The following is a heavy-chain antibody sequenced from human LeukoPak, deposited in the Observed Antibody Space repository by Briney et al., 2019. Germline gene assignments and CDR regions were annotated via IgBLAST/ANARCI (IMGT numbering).Heavy chain of an antibody. CDR3: ARDRSGGYNFDY. V-gene: IGHV1-69*05. CDR1: GGTFSSYA. J-gene: IGHJ4*02. D-gene: IGHD3-10*01. CDR2: IIPILGTA. Sequence: SVKVSCKASGGTFSSYAISWVRQAPGQGLEWMGRIIPILGTANFAQKFQGRVTITTDESKSTAYMELSSLRSEDTAVYYCARDRSGGYNFDYWGQGTLVTVSS.